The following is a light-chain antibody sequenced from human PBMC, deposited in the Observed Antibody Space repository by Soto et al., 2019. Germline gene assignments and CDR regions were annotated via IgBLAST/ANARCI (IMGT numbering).Light chain of an antibody. Sequence: NFMLTQPHSVSESPGKTVTISCTRSSGSIASNYVQWYQQRPGSAPTTVIYEDNQRPSGVPDRFSGSIDSSSNSASLTIFGLKTEDEDDYYCQSYDSSTVVFGGGTEVTVL. CDR1: SGSIASNY. CDR2: EDN. V-gene: IGLV6-57*04. CDR3: QSYDSSTVV. J-gene: IGLJ2*01.